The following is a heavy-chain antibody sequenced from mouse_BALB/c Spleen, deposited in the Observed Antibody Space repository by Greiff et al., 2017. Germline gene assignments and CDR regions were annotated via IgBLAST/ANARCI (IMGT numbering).Heavy chain of an antibody. CDR1: GYTFTDYA. V-gene: IGHV1-67*01. D-gene: IGHD1-1*01. J-gene: IGHJ4*01. CDR3: ARYGNYAMDY. CDR2: ISTYYGNT. Sequence: QVQLKQSGPELVRPGVSVKISCKGSGYTFTDYAMHWVKQSHAKSLEWIGVISTYYGNTNYNQKFKGKATMTVDKSSSTAYMELARLTSEDSAIYYCARYGNYAMDYWGQGTSVTVSS.